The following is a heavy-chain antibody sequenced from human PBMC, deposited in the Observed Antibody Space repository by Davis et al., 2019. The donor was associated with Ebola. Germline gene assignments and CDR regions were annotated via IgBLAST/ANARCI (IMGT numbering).Heavy chain of an antibody. D-gene: IGHD5-18*01. J-gene: IGHJ5*02. CDR2: MNPNSGNT. CDR1: GYTFTSYD. Sequence: ASVKVSCKASGYTFTSYDINWVRQATGQGLEWMGWMNPNSGNTGYAQKFQGRVTMTRNTSISTAYMELSSLRSEDTAVYYCARGVAEYQLPIQLWSHKFDPWGQGTLVTVSS. CDR3: ARGVAEYQLPIQLWSHKFDP. V-gene: IGHV1-8*01.